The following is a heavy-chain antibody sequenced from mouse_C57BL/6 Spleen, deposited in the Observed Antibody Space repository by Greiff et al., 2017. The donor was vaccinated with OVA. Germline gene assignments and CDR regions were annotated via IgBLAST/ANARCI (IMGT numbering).Heavy chain of an antibody. J-gene: IGHJ4*01. CDR1: GFTFSDYY. CDR2: ISNGGGST. V-gene: IGHV5-12*01. CDR3: AIHPCYSSYYAMDY. Sequence: DVQLQESGGGLVQLGGSLKLSCAASGFTFSDYYMYWVRQTPEKRLEWVAYISNGGGSTYYPDTVKGRFTISRDNAKNDQYLRISRLKSENTAMYYCAIHPCYSSYYAMDYWGQGTSVTVSS. D-gene: IGHD2-12*01.